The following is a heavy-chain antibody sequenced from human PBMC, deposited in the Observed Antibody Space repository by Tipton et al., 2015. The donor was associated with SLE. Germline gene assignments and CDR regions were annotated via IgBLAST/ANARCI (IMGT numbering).Heavy chain of an antibody. D-gene: IGHD2-15*01. Sequence: TLSLTCTVSGGSISRQYWSWVRQPPGKGLEWIGEINHSGITNYNPSLKSRVTISVDTSKNQFSLKLSSVTAEDTAVYYCAKASKGSCSGATCYPFDCWGQGTLVTVSS. CDR3: AKASKGSCSGATCYPFDC. CDR1: GGSISRQY. J-gene: IGHJ4*02. CDR2: INHSGIT. V-gene: IGHV4-34*01.